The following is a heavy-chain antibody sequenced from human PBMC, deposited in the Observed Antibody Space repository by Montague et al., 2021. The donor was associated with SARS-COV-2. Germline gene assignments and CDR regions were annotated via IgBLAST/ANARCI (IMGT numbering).Heavy chain of an antibody. J-gene: IGHJ3*02. CDR1: GFTFSSYA. D-gene: IGHD6-13*01. V-gene: IGHV3-23*01. CDR3: AKDRQLVGDDAFDI. Sequence: SLRLSCAASGFTFSSYAMSWVRQAPGKGLEWVSTISISDGNTYYADSVKGRFTISRDKSKNTLYLQMNSLRAEDTAVYYCAKDRQLVGDDAFDIWGQGTMSPSLQ. CDR2: ISISDGNT.